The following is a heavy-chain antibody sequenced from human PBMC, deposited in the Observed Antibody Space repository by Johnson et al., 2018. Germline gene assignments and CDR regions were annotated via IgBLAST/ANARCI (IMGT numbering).Heavy chain of an antibody. Sequence: QVQLQESGPGLVKPSETLSLTCTVSGGSISSYYWSWIRQPPGKGLEWIGYIYYSGGTNYNPSLKSRVTISVDSSKNQISLKLSSVTAADTAVYYRASLGAFDIWGQGTMVTVSS. CDR3: ASLGAFDI. V-gene: IGHV4-59*01. CDR2: IYYSGGT. J-gene: IGHJ3*02. CDR1: GGSISSYY. D-gene: IGHD3-16*01.